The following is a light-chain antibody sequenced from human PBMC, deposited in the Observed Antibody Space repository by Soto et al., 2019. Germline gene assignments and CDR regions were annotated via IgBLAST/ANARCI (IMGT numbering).Light chain of an antibody. CDR1: SSNIGTNA. Sequence: QSLLTQPPSASGTPGQRVTISCSGGSSNIGTNAVTWYQQLPGTAPKLLIYNNNQRPSGVPDLFSGSNSGTSPSLAISGLQSEDEADYYCAAYDGSLNGYVFGTGTKLTVL. CDR2: NNN. CDR3: AAYDGSLNGYV. V-gene: IGLV1-44*01. J-gene: IGLJ1*01.